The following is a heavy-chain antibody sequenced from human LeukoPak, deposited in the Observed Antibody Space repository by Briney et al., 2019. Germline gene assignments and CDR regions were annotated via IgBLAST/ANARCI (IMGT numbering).Heavy chain of an antibody. CDR3: AREQYSGSYYN. CDR1: GFTFSTYW. J-gene: IGHJ4*02. V-gene: IGHV3-74*01. CDR2: INGDGSST. Sequence: GGSLRLSCAASGFTFSTYWMHWVRQAPGKGLVWVSRINGDGSSTTYADSVKGRFTISRDNAKNTLYPQMNSLRAEDTALYYCAREQYSGSYYNWGQGSLVTVSS. D-gene: IGHD1-26*01.